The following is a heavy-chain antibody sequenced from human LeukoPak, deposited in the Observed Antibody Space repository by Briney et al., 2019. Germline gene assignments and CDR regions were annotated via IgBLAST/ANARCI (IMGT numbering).Heavy chain of an antibody. D-gene: IGHD3-10*02. CDR3: AELGITMIGGV. V-gene: IGHV3-30*18. J-gene: IGHJ6*04. CDR2: ISYDGSDK. Sequence: QSGGSLRLSCAASGFTFSNYAMHWVRQAPGRGLEWVAVISYDGSDKSYADSVKGRFTISRDNSKNTLYLQMNSLRAEDTAVYYCAELGITMIGGVWGKGTTVTISS. CDR1: GFTFSNYA.